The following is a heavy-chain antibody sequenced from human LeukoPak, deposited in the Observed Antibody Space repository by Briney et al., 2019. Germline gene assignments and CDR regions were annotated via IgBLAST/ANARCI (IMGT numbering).Heavy chain of an antibody. Sequence: GGPLRLSCAASGFTFSSYWMSWVRQAPGKGLEWVANRKQDGSEKYYVDSVKGRFTISRDNAKNSLYLQMNSLRAEDTAVYYCARDSEIPPVDYWGQGTLVTVSS. J-gene: IGHJ4*02. V-gene: IGHV3-7*01. CDR2: RKQDGSEK. CDR1: GFTFSSYW. D-gene: IGHD2-2*02. CDR3: ARDSEIPPVDY.